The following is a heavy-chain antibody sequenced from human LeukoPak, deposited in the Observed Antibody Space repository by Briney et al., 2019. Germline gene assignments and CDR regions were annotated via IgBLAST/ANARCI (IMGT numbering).Heavy chain of an antibody. Sequence: SETLSLTCTVSGVSISSYYLNWVRQPPGKGLEWIGSINYSGSTNYNPSLKSRVTISIDTSKNQFSLKLSSVTAADTAVYYCAKQDYSNYPPYYGMDVWGQGTTVTVSS. V-gene: IGHV4-59*01. D-gene: IGHD4-11*01. CDR1: GVSISSYY. J-gene: IGHJ6*02. CDR3: AKQDYSNYPPYYGMDV. CDR2: INYSGST.